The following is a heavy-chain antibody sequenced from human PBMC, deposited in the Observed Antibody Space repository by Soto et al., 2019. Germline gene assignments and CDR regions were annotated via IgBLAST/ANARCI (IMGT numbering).Heavy chain of an antibody. Sequence: SETLSLTCTVSGGSISSYYWSWIRQPPGKGLEWIGYTYYSGSTNYNPSLKSRVTISVDTSKNQFSLKLSSVTAADTAVYYCARSPPYLRYFDWLSLWGQGTLVTVS. V-gene: IGHV4-59*01. J-gene: IGHJ4*02. D-gene: IGHD3-9*01. CDR3: ARSPPYLRYFDWLSL. CDR2: TYYSGST. CDR1: GGSISSYY.